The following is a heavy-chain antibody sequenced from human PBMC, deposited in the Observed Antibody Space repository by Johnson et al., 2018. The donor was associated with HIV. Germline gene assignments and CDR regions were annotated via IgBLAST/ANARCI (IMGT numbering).Heavy chain of an antibody. J-gene: IGHJ3*02. CDR1: GFSFSDYA. Sequence: QVQLVESGGGVVQPGRSLGLSCAASGFSFSDYAMHWVRQAPGKGLEWVAVISYDGSSKFYPNSLKGRFSISRDNSKNTLYLQMNSLRAEDTAVYYCARDHLRRSHAFDIWGQGTMVTVSS. CDR3: ARDHLRRSHAFDI. D-gene: IGHD2-15*01. V-gene: IGHV3-30*14. CDR2: ISYDGSSK.